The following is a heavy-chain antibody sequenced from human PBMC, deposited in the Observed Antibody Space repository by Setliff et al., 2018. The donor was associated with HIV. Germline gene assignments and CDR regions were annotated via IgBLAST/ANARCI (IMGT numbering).Heavy chain of an antibody. CDR3: ARQRGGRVTIFGVSGGWFDP. J-gene: IGHJ5*02. CDR2: IHFSWTT. D-gene: IGHD3-3*01. CDR1: GGFSISNTDY. Sequence: PSETLSLTCTVSGGFSISNTDYWGWIRQSPGKGLEWIGNIHFSWTTYYNPSLKSRVTMFVATSKQQFFLSLASVTAGDTAVYYCARQRGGRVTIFGVSGGWFDPWGQGTLVTVS. V-gene: IGHV4-39*01.